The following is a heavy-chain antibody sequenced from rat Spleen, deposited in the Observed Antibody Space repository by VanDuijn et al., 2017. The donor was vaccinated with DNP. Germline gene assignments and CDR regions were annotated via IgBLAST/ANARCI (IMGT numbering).Heavy chain of an antibody. CDR1: GFTFSNYY. D-gene: IGHD1-3*01. J-gene: IGHJ2*01. Sequence: EVQLVESGGGLVQPGRSLKVSCAASGFTFSNYYMAWVRQPPTKGLEWVASISYDGGNTYYRDSVKGRFTISRDNAKSSLYLHMDSLRSEDTATYYCTTLNSGTYDSWGQGVMVTVSS. CDR2: ISYDGGNT. V-gene: IGHV5-20*01. CDR3: TTLNSGTYDS.